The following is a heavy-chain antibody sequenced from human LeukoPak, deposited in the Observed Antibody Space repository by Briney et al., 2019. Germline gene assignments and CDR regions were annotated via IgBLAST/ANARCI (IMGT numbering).Heavy chain of an antibody. CDR1: GFTFSSNW. D-gene: IGHD3-22*01. Sequence: GGSLRLSCAASGFTFSSNWMYWVRQAPGKGLVWVSRVNSDGSSTGYADSVNGRFTISRDNAKNTLYLQLNSLRAEDTALYYCARETSGSSDYWGQGTLVTVSS. CDR3: ARETSGSSDY. V-gene: IGHV3-74*01. J-gene: IGHJ4*02. CDR2: VNSDGSST.